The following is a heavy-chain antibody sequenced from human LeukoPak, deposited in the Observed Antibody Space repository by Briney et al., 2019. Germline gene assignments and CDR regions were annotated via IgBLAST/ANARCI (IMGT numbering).Heavy chain of an antibody. CDR3: ARSSGAYRSFDY. J-gene: IGHJ4*02. CDR1: GGSISSYY. CDR2: IYYSGTT. V-gene: IGHV4-59*01. Sequence: PSETLSLTCTVSGGSISSYYWSWIRQPPGKGLEWIGYIYYSGTTDYNPSLKNRVTISVDTSNNQFSLKVGSVTAADTAVYYCARSSGAYRSFDYWGQGTLVPVSS. D-gene: IGHD1-26*01.